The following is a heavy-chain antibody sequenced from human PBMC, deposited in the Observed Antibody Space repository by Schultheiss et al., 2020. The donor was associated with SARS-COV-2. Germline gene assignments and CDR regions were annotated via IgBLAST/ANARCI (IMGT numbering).Heavy chain of an antibody. CDR1: GYTFTSYD. J-gene: IGHJ6*02. CDR3: ARDPDYGDYYYGMDV. D-gene: IGHD4-17*01. V-gene: IGHV1-8*01. CDR2: MNPNSGNT. Sequence: ASVKVSCKASGYTFTSYDINWVRQATVQGLEWMGWMNPNSGNTGYAQKFQGRVTMTRNTSISTAYMELSSLRSEDTAVYYCARDPDYGDYYYGMDVWGQGTTVTVSS.